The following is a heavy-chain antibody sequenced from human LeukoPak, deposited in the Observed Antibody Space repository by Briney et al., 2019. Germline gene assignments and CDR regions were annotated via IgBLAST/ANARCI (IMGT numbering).Heavy chain of an antibody. CDR1: GFTFDDYS. D-gene: IGHD3-22*01. Sequence: GRSPRLSCAASGFTFDDYSMHWVRQAPGKCLEWVSGISWNSGSIGYADSVKGRFTISRDNAKNSLYLQMNSLRAEDTALYYCAKGGGYYDSSGEGIHDAFDIWGQGTMVTVSS. J-gene: IGHJ3*02. V-gene: IGHV3-9*01. CDR2: ISWNSGSI. CDR3: AKGGGYYDSSGEGIHDAFDI.